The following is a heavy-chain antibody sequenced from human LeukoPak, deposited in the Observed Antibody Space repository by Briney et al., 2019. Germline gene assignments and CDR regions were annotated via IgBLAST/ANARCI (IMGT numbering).Heavy chain of an antibody. Sequence: PGGSLRLSCSASGFTFSSYAMHWVRQAPGKGLEYVSAISSNGGSTYYADSVKGRFTISRDNSKNTLYLQMNSLRAEDTAVYYCASHYDTSGYHYFDFRGQGTLVTVSS. J-gene: IGHJ4*02. V-gene: IGHV3-64*04. CDR2: ISSNGGST. CDR3: ASHYDTSGYHYFDF. D-gene: IGHD3-22*01. CDR1: GFTFSSYA.